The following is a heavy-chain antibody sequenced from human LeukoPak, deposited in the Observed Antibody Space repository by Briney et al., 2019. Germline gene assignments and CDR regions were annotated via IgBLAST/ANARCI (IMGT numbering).Heavy chain of an antibody. Sequence: PGGSLRLSCAASGFTVSSTYMSWVRQAPGKGLEWISYITGTSTTIYYADSVKGRFTISRDNAKNSLYLQMNSLREEDTAVYYCAREPGFGDFYFDYWGQGTLVTVSS. CDR1: GFTVSSTY. CDR3: AREPGFGDFYFDY. CDR2: ITGTSTTI. V-gene: IGHV3-48*02. D-gene: IGHD2-21*02. J-gene: IGHJ4*02.